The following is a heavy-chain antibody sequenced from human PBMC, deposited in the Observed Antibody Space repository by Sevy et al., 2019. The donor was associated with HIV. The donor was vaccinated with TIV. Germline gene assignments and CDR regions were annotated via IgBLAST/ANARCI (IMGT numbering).Heavy chain of an antibody. D-gene: IGHD5-12*01. CDR3: ARGSGYETYFDY. CDR2: ISYDGSNK. CDR1: GFTFSSYA. J-gene: IGHJ4*02. V-gene: IGHV3-30-3*01. Sequence: GGSLRLSCAASGFTFSSYAMHWVRQAPGKGLEWVAVISYDGSNKYYADSVKGRFTISRDNSENTLYLQMNSLRAEDTAVYYCARGSGYETYFDYWGQGTLVTVSS.